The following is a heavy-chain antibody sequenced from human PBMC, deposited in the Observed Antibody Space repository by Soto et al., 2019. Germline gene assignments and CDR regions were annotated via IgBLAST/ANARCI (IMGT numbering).Heavy chain of an antibody. J-gene: IGHJ4*02. CDR2: IYYSGST. D-gene: IGHD1-26*01. CDR1: GGSVSSGSYY. Sequence: SETLSLTCTVSGGSVSSGSYYWSWIRQPPGKGLEWIGYIYYSGSTNYNPSLKSRVTISVDTSRNQFSLKLSSVTAADTAVYYWARVGVNYYDGLDYWGQGTLVTVSS. CDR3: ARVGVNYYDGLDY. V-gene: IGHV4-61*01.